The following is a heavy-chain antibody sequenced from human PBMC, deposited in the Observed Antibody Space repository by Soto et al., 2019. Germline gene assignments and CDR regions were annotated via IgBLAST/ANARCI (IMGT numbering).Heavy chain of an antibody. J-gene: IGHJ3*02. Sequence: QVQLQESGPGLVKPSETLSLTCTVSGGSISSYYWSWIRQPAGKGLEWIGRIYTSGSTNYNPSLQSRVTMSVDTSKNQFSLKLSSVTAADTAVYYCAREPVVVVPAAYDAFDIWGQGTMVTVSS. D-gene: IGHD2-2*01. CDR1: GGSISSYY. V-gene: IGHV4-4*07. CDR3: AREPVVVVPAAYDAFDI. CDR2: IYTSGST.